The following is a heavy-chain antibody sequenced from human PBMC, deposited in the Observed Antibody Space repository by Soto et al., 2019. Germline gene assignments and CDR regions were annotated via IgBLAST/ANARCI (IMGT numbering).Heavy chain of an antibody. CDR3: VRSPQYCSSTSCHPAHNWFDP. CDR2: ISSNGGST. D-gene: IGHD2-2*01. CDR1: GFTFSSYA. J-gene: IGHJ5*02. Sequence: GGSLRLSCSASGFTFSSYAMHWVRQAPGKGLEYVSAISSNGGSTYYADSVKGRFTISRDNSKNTLYLQMSSLRAEDTAVYYCVRSPQYCSSTSCHPAHNWFDPWGQGTLVTVSS. V-gene: IGHV3-64D*08.